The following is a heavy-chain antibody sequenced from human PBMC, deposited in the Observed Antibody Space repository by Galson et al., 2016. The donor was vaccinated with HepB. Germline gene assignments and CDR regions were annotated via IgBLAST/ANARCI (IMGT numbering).Heavy chain of an antibody. CDR3: ARWQSGSPVN. J-gene: IGHJ4*02. CDR2: ISANGYTT. V-gene: IGHV3-72*01. CDR1: GYRFFTYG. Sequence: SLKLSCKASGYRFFTYGISWVRQAPGQGPEWLGWISANGYTTEYAASVEGRFTISRDDSKKSLYLQMNSLKIEDTAVYYCARWQSGSPVNWGQGTLVTVSS. D-gene: IGHD1-26*01.